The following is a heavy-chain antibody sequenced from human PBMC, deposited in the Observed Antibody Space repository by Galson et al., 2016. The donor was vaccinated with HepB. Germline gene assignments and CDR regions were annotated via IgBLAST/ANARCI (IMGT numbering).Heavy chain of an antibody. J-gene: IGHJ6*02. CDR2: IKHGGSEK. Sequence: SLRLSCAASGFTFSSYWMSWVRQAPGKGLEWVANIKHGGSEKYYVDSVKGRFTISRDNSKNSVFLQMNNLRAEDTAVYYCARDPGFRNGMNVWGQGTTVTVSS. CDR3: ARDPGFRNGMNV. V-gene: IGHV3-7*03. CDR1: GFTFSSYW.